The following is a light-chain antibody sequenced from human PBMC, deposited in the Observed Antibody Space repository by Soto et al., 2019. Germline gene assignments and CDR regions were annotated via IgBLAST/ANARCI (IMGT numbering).Light chain of an antibody. CDR2: AAS. CDR3: QQSYSSPYT. J-gene: IGKJ2*01. CDR1: QSISNY. V-gene: IGKV1-39*01. Sequence: DIQMTQSPSSLSASVGDRVTITCRPSQSISNYLNWYQQKPGKAPELLIYAASFLKSGVPSRFSGSGSGTDFTLTITSLQPEDFATYYCQQSYSSPYTFGQGTRLEIK.